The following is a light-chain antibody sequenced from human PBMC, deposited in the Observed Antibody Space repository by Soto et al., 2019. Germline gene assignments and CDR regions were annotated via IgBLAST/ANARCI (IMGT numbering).Light chain of an antibody. CDR2: GAS. CDR3: QHLNTYPLT. V-gene: IGKV1-9*01. J-gene: IGKJ4*01. CDR1: QGISSF. Sequence: DIQLTQSPSFLSASVGDRVTITCRASQGISSFLAWYQQKPGKAPNLLISGASNLRTGVPSRFSGGGSGTEFTLTIRSLQPEDFATYYCQHLNTYPLTFGGGTKVEI.